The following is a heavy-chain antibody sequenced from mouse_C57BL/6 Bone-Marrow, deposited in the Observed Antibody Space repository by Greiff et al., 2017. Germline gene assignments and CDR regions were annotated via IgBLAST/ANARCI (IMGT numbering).Heavy chain of an antibody. CDR1: GFTFSSYG. CDR2: ISSGGSYT. V-gene: IGHV5-6*01. Sequence: EVQLQQSGGDLVKPGGSLKLSCAASGFTFSSYGMSWVRQTPDKRLEWVATISSGGSYTYYPDSVKGRFTISRDNAKNTLYLQMSSLKSEDTAIYYCARRYYGSSYFDVWGTVTTVTVSS. J-gene: IGHJ1*03. CDR3: ARRYYGSSYFDV. D-gene: IGHD1-1*01.